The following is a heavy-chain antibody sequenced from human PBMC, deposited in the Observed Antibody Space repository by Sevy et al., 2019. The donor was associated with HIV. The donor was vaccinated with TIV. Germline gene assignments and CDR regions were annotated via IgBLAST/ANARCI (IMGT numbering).Heavy chain of an antibody. J-gene: IGHJ4*02. CDR1: GLTFSDAW. Sequence: GGSLRLSCVGSGLTFSDAWMNWVRQAPGKGLEWVGRIKSESDGGTTDYTAPVKGRFTISRDDSKNKLYLKMNSLKSEDTAVYYCTTRDTGYSGVYWGRGTLVTVSS. D-gene: IGHD2-15*01. CDR3: TTRDTGYSGVY. CDR2: IKSESDGGTT. V-gene: IGHV3-15*01.